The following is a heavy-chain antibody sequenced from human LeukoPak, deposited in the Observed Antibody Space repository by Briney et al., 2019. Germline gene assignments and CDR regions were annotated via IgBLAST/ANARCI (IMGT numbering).Heavy chain of an antibody. V-gene: IGHV1-2*02. CDR2: INPNSGGT. J-gene: IGHJ4*02. CDR1: GYTFTSYG. D-gene: IGHD6-13*01. CDR3: ARLAGSSSWYGGDY. Sequence: ASVKVSCKASGYTFTSYGISWVRQAPGQGLEWMGWINPNSGGTNYAQKFQGRVTMTRDTSISTAYMELSRLRSDDTAVYYCARLAGSSSWYGGDYWGQGTLVTVSS.